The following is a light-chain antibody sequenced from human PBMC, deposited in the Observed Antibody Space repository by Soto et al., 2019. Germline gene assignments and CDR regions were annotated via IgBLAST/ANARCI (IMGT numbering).Light chain of an antibody. CDR3: QHFGSSPFT. J-gene: IGKJ3*01. CDR1: QSVSSSY. Sequence: EIVLTQSPGTLSLSPGERATLSCRASQSVSSSYLAWYQQKPGQAPRLLIYGASSRATVIPDRFSGSGSGTDFTLTISRLEPEDLAVYYFQHFGSSPFTFGPGTKVDIK. CDR2: GAS. V-gene: IGKV3-20*01.